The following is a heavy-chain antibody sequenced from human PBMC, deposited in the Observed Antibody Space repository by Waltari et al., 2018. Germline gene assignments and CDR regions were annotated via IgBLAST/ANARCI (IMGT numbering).Heavy chain of an antibody. V-gene: IGHV1-69*01. CDR3: ARDFWSGYYFDY. J-gene: IGHJ4*02. CDR2: TIPIFGTA. Sequence: QVQLVQSGAEVKKPGSSVKVSCKASGGTFSSYAISWVRQAPGQGLEWMGGTIPIFGTANDAQKFQGRVTITADESTSTAYMELSSLRSEDTAVYYCARDFWSGYYFDYWGQGTLVTVSS. CDR1: GGTFSSYA. D-gene: IGHD3-3*01.